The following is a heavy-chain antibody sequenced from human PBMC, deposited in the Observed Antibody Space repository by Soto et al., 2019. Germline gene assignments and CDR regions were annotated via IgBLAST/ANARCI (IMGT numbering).Heavy chain of an antibody. Sequence: QITLKESGPTLVKPTQTLTLTCTFSGFSLSTRGVGVGWIRQPPGKALEWLALIYWDDDKRYSPSLKSRLTITKDTSKNQVVLTMTNMDPVDTATYYCARGELWGYDMDVWGQGTTVTVSS. CDR3: ARGELWGYDMDV. CDR1: GFSLSTRGVG. V-gene: IGHV2-5*02. J-gene: IGHJ6*02. CDR2: IYWDDDK. D-gene: IGHD3-10*01.